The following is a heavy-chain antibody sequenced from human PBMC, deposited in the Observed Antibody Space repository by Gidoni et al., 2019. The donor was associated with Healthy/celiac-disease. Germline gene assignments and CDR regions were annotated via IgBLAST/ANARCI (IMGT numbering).Heavy chain of an antibody. D-gene: IGHD3-3*01. CDR2: ISGSGGST. J-gene: IGHJ6*02. V-gene: IGHV3-23*01. CDR3: AKASKRSLEWLSTAPRYGMDV. CDR1: GFTFSSYA. Sequence: EVQLLESGGGLVQPGGSLRLSCAASGFTFSSYALSWVRQAPGKGLEWVSAISGSGGSTYYADSVKGRFTISRDNSKNTLYLQMNSLRAEDTAVYYCAKASKRSLEWLSTAPRYGMDVWGQGTTVTVSS.